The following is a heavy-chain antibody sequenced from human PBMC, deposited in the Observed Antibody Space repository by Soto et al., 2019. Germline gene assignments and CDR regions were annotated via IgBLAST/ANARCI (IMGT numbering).Heavy chain of an antibody. Sequence: GGSLRLSCAASGFTFSDYYMSWVRQAPGKGLEWISYMYFSDGAIYYADSVRGRFTISRDNAKSSLYLQMNSLRADDTAVYYCVRERYCSGGTCLDTFDIWGQGTMVTVSS. CDR1: GFTFSDYY. CDR3: VRERYCSGGTCLDTFDI. V-gene: IGHV3-11*01. D-gene: IGHD2-15*01. J-gene: IGHJ3*02. CDR2: MYFSDGAI.